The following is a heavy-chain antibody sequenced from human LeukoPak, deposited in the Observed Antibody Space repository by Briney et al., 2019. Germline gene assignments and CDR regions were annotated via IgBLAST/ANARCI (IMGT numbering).Heavy chain of an antibody. CDR2: VTHDGNFK. CDR1: GFSITNFA. D-gene: IGHD3-3*01. Sequence: GMSLRLSCALSGFSITNFAMNWVRQAPGKGLEWVAIVTHDGNFKSYADSVKGRFTITRDESKNTLSLQMDGLRAEDTALYYCAREMRGYYPHYWGQGTLVTVSS. V-gene: IGHV3-30*04. J-gene: IGHJ4*02. CDR3: AREMRGYYPHY.